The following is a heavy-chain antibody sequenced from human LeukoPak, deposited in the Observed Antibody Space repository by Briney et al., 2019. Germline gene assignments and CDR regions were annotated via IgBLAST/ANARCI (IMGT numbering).Heavy chain of an antibody. CDR2: IHYRGTT. V-gene: IGHV4-59*13. D-gene: IGHD4-17*01. J-gene: IGHJ4*02. CDR1: GASINSYY. CDR3: ARDEFGDFQGFDY. Sequence: SETLSLTCSVSGASINSYYWNWIHQSPGKGLEWLGNIHYRGTTNYNPPLKSRVTLSLDSSKSQFALKVTSVTAADTAVYYCARDEFGDFQGFDYWGQGTRVTVSS.